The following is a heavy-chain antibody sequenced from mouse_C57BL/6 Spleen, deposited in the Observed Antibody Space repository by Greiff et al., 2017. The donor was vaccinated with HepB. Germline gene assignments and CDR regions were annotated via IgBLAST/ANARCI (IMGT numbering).Heavy chain of an antibody. Sequence: VQLQQSGPGLVAPSQSLSITCTVSGFSLTSYGVHWVRQPPGKGLEWLVVIWSDGSTTYNSALKSRLSISKDNSKSQVFLKMNSLQTDDTAMYYCASSMGLRLDYAMDYWGQGTSVTVSS. D-gene: IGHD1-1*01. CDR2: IWSDGST. CDR1: GFSLTSYG. CDR3: ASSMGLRLDYAMDY. J-gene: IGHJ4*01. V-gene: IGHV2-6*03.